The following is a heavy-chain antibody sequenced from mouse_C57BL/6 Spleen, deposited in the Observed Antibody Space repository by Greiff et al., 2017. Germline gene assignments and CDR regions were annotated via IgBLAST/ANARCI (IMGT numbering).Heavy chain of an antibody. Sequence: VKLQESGPELVKPGASVKISCKASGYAFSSSWMNWVKQRPGKGLEWIGRIYPGDGDTNYNGKFKGKATLTADKSSSTAYMQLSSLTSEDSAVYFCARSVYYDYDEGYYAMDYWGQGTSVTVSS. J-gene: IGHJ4*01. CDR1: GYAFSSSW. D-gene: IGHD2-4*01. CDR2: IYPGDGDT. CDR3: ARSVYYDYDEGYYAMDY. V-gene: IGHV1-82*01.